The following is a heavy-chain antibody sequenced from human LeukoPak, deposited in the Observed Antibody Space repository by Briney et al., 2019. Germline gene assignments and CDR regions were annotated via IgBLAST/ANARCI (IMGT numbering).Heavy chain of an antibody. CDR3: ARVGHSWIVVEYYFDY. J-gene: IGHJ4*02. CDR1: GFTFSSYS. V-gene: IGHV3-21*04. Sequence: PGGSLRLSCAASGFTFSSYSMNWVRQAPGKGLEWVSFISTSSSYIHNADSVKGRFTISRDNAKNSLYLQMNSLRAEDTAVYYCARVGHSWIVVEYYFDYWGQGTLVTVSS. D-gene: IGHD3-22*01. CDR2: ISTSSSYI.